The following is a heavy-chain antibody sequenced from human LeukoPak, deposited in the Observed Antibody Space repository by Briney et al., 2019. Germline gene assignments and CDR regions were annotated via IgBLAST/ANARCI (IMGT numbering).Heavy chain of an antibody. CDR2: MNPSSGYS. D-gene: IGHD2/OR15-2a*01. CDR3: ARAGISPPHYFFDY. CDR1: GYTFTSYD. J-gene: IGHJ4*01. V-gene: IGHV1-8*01. Sequence: ASVKVSCKASGYTFTSYDIDWVRQATGQGLEWMGWMNPSSGYSGSAQNFQGRVTMTRNTSKSTAYMELSSLRSEDTAVYYCARAGISPPHYFFDYWGQGTLVTVSS.